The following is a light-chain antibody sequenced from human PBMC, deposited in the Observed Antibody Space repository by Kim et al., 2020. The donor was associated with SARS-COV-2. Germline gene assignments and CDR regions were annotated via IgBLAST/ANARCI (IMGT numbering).Light chain of an antibody. CDR3: QVWDNSRVHLV. V-gene: IGLV3-21*04. CDR1: NIGVKS. CDR2: YDS. J-gene: IGLJ2*01. Sequence: SYELTQPPSVSVAPGKTASITCGGDNIGVKSVHWYQQKPGQAPVLVIHYDSDRPSGIPERFSVSNSGNTATLTITGVEAGDEADYYCQVWDNSRVHLVFGGGTQLTVL.